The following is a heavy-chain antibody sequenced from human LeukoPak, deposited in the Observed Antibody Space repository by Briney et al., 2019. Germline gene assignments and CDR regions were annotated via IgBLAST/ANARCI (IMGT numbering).Heavy chain of an antibody. Sequence: GGPLRLSCSASGFTFSSYAMHWVRQAPGKGLEYVSAISSNGDSTYYADFVKGRFTISRDNSKNTLYLQMSSLRAENTAVYYCVKGLRYYDSSDTFDYWGQGTLVTVSS. D-gene: IGHD3-22*01. CDR2: ISSNGDST. J-gene: IGHJ4*02. CDR1: GFTFSSYA. V-gene: IGHV3-64D*06. CDR3: VKGLRYYDSSDTFDY.